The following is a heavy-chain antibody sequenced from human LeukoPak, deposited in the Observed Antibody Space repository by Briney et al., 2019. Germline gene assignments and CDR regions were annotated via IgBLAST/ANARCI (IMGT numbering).Heavy chain of an antibody. CDR2: ISGSGGST. CDR1: GFTFSSYA. CDR3: AKKATGERITIFGVVSSYGMDV. D-gene: IGHD3-3*01. Sequence: GGSLRLSCAASGFTFSSYAMSWVRQAPGKGLEWVSAISGSGGSTYYADSVKGRFTISRDNSKNTLYLQMNSLRAEDTAVYYCAKKATGERITIFGVVSSYGMDVWGQGTTVTVSS. V-gene: IGHV3-23*01. J-gene: IGHJ6*02.